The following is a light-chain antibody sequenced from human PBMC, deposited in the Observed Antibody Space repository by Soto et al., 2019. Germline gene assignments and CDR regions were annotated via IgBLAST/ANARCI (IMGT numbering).Light chain of an antibody. CDR3: CSFALRSTLI. J-gene: IGLJ2*01. Sequence: QSALTQPASVSGSPGQSITISCTGTSSEVGNYNLVSWYQQYPGKAPKLMIYEGDKRPSGVSNRFFGSKSGNTASLTISGLQAEDEADYYCCSFALRSTLIFGGGTKLTVL. CDR2: EGD. V-gene: IGLV2-23*01. CDR1: SSEVGNYNL.